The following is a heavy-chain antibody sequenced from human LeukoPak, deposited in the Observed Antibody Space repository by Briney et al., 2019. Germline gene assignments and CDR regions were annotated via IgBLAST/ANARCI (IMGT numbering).Heavy chain of an antibody. V-gene: IGHV1-2*02. Sequence: ASVTVSCKASGYTFTGYYIHWVRQAPGQGREWMGWINPNSGGTNYAQKFQGRVTMTRDTSINTAYMELSRLRSEDTAVYYCARDIDSGYEDAFDIWGQGTMVTVSS. CDR1: GYTFTGYY. J-gene: IGHJ3*02. CDR3: ARDIDSGYEDAFDI. CDR2: INPNSGGT. D-gene: IGHD5-12*01.